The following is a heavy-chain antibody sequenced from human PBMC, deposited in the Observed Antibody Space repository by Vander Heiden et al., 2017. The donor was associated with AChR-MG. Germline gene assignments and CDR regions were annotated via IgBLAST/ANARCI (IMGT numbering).Heavy chain of an antibody. Sequence: EVHLVQSGTEVKKPGESLKISCKGSGYSFTTYWIGWVRQMPGKGLEWMGIIYPGDSDTKYSPSFQGQVTISADKSISTAYLQWSSLKASDTAIYYCARLMLRGALPGDFDYWGQGTLVTVSS. CDR3: ARLMLRGALPGDFDY. V-gene: IGHV5-51*01. CDR2: IYPGDSDT. D-gene: IGHD3-10*01. CDR1: GYSFTTYW. J-gene: IGHJ4*02.